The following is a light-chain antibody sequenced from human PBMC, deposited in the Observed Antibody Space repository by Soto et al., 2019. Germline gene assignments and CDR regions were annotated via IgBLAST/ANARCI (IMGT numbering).Light chain of an antibody. CDR1: SSDVGGYNY. CDR3: SSYTSAGNIV. Sequence: QSALSHPASVSWSPGQSISISCTGTSSDVGGYNYVSWYLQHPGKAPKLMISEVSNRPSGVSTRFSGSKSGNTASLAISGLQADEEADYYCSSYTSAGNIVFGTGTKVTVL. CDR2: EVS. J-gene: IGLJ1*01. V-gene: IGLV2-14*01.